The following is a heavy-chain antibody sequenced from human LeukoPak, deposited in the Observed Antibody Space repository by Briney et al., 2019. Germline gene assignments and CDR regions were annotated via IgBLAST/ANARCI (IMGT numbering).Heavy chain of an antibody. CDR1: GYIFTGYY. D-gene: IGHD2-21*02. Sequence: ASVKISCKASGYIFTGYYIHWVRQAPGQGLEWMGWINPNSGDTKYAQKFQGRVTMTRDTSNNTVYMDLTRLIFDDTAMYYCARDGVFRFEVGDVYYYYMDVWGKGTTVIISS. J-gene: IGHJ6*03. CDR2: INPNSGDT. V-gene: IGHV1-2*02. CDR3: ARDGVFRFEVGDVYYYYMDV.